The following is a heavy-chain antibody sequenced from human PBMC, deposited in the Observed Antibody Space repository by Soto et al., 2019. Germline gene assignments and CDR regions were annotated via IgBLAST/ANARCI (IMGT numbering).Heavy chain of an antibody. CDR1: GYTFTGYY. J-gene: IGHJ3*02. CDR3: AREGTFGGVRGPAFDI. V-gene: IGHV1-2*04. D-gene: IGHD3-16*01. Sequence: ASVKVSCKASGYTFTGYYMRWVRQAPGQGLEWMGWINPNSGGTNYAQKFQGWVTMTRDTSISTAYMELSRLRSADTAVYYCAREGTFGGVRGPAFDIWGQGTMVTVSS. CDR2: INPNSGGT.